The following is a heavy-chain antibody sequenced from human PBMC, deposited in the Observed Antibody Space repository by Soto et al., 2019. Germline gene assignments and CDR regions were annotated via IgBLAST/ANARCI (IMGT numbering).Heavy chain of an antibody. J-gene: IGHJ4*02. CDR1: GFTFSSYA. D-gene: IGHD2-2*01. CDR3: ARDDRFLGYCSSTSCSTFDY. Sequence: ESVGGVVQPGRSLRLSCAASGFTFSSYAMHWVRQAPGKGLEWVAVISYDGSNKYYADSVKGRFTISRDNSKNTLYLQMNSLRAEDTAVYYCARDDRFLGYCSSTSCSTFDYWGQGTLVTVSS. V-gene: IGHV3-30-3*01. CDR2: ISYDGSNK.